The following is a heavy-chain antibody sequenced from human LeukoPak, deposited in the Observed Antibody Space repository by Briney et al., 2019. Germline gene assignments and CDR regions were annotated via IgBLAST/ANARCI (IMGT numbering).Heavy chain of an antibody. CDR1: GFTFSSYG. D-gene: IGHD3-3*01. Sequence: GGSLRLSCAASGFTFSSYGMHWVRQAPGKGLEWVAVIWYDGSNKYYADSVKGRFTISRDNSKNTLYLQMNSLRAEDTAVYYCATLHDFWSGTRGMDVWGQGTTVTVSS. CDR2: IWYDGSNK. V-gene: IGHV3-33*01. CDR3: ATLHDFWSGTRGMDV. J-gene: IGHJ6*02.